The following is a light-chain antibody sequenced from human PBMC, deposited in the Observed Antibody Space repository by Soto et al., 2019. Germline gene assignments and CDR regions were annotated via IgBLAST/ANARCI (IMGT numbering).Light chain of an antibody. CDR3: QQTNSFPLT. CDR1: QGMSSW. V-gene: IGKV1D-12*01. J-gene: IGKJ4*01. Sequence: DIQMTQSPSSVSASVGDRVTITCRESQGMSSWLAWYQQKPGKAPELLMFAASSLQSGVPSRFSGSGSGTEFILTISSVQPEDSATYYCQQTNSFPLTFGGGTKVEIK. CDR2: AAS.